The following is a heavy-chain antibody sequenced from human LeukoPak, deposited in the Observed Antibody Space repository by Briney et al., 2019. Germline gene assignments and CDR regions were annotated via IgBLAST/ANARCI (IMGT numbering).Heavy chain of an antibody. CDR3: ARDVYCSSTSCYFSGRDYYYYYMDV. CDR1: GGTFSSYA. J-gene: IGHJ6*03. Sequence: ASVKVSCKASGGTFSSYAISWVRQAPGQGLEWMGWISAYNGNTNYAQKLQGRVTMTTDTSTSTAYMELRSLRSDDTAVYYCARDVYCSSTSCYFSGRDYYYYYMDVWGKGTTVTISS. V-gene: IGHV1-18*01. CDR2: ISAYNGNT. D-gene: IGHD2-2*01.